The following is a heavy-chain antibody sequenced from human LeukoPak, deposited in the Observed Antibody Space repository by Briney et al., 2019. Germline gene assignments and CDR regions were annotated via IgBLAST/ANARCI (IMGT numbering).Heavy chain of an antibody. V-gene: IGHV4-59*08. CDR1: GASISSSC. CDR3: ARHGLVAPEFDP. J-gene: IGHJ5*02. D-gene: IGHD2-2*01. CDR2: IYYSGIT. Sequence: SETLSLTCTVSGASISSSCWSWIRQPPGKGLEWIGYIYYSGITNYNPSLKSRVTISVDTSKDQFSLKLSSVTAADTAVYYCARHGLVAPEFDPWGQGTLVTVSS.